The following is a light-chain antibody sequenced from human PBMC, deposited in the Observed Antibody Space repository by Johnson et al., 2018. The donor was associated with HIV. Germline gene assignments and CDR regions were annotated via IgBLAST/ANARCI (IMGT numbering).Light chain of an antibody. CDR1: SSNIGNNY. V-gene: IGLV1-51*02. CDR3: GTWDSSLSSYV. Sequence: QSVLTQPPSVSAAPGQKVTISCSGSSSNIGNNYVSWYQQLPGTAPKLLIYENNKRPSGIPDRFSGSKSGTSATLGITGLQTGDEADYYCGTWDSSLSSYVLATGTKVTVL. J-gene: IGLJ1*01. CDR2: ENN.